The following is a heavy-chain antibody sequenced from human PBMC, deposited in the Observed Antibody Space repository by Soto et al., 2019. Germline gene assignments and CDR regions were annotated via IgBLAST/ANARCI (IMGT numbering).Heavy chain of an antibody. CDR3: ARVNYGDYYYGMDV. V-gene: IGHV4-59*01. J-gene: IGHJ6*02. D-gene: IGHD4-17*01. Sequence: SGTLSLTCTFSGGTINYSYWTWIRQPPGKGLEWIGYISYTGSANYNASLKSRLTISVDTSKNQFSLKLSSVTAADTALYYCARVNYGDYYYGMDVWGQGTTVTVSS. CDR1: GGTINYSY. CDR2: ISYTGSA.